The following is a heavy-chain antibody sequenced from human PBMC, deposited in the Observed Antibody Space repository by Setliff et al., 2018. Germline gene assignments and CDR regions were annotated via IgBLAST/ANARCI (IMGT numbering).Heavy chain of an antibody. CDR2: INQSGRT. CDR3: ARGQGYYMDV. CDR1: GGSFSDYY. J-gene: IGHJ6*03. V-gene: IGHV4-34*01. Sequence: SETLSLTCAVYGGSFSDYYWVWIRQGAGKGLQWIGEINQSGRTTYNPSLESRVTMSLSTSKNQFSLKLSSVTAADTAVYYCARGQGYYMDVWGKGTTVTVS.